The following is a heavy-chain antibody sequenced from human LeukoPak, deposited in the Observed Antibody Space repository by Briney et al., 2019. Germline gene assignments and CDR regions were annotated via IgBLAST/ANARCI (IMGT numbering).Heavy chain of an antibody. CDR1: GFTFSHAW. V-gene: IGHV3-15*01. CDR3: ASGRRRVISGPPLDH. Sequence: GGSLRLSCAGSGFTFSHAWMYWVRQAPGKGLEWIGRIKSKADGETTDYAAPMKGRITISRDDSKNMMVLQMNSLRSEDTGVYYCASGRRRVISGPPLDHWGEGTLVSVSS. J-gene: IGHJ4*02. CDR2: IKSKADGETT. D-gene: IGHD3/OR15-3a*01.